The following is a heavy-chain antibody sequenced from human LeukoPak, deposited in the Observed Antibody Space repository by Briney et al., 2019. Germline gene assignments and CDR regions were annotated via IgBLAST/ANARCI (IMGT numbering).Heavy chain of an antibody. Sequence: SETLSLTCAVYGGSFSGYYWSWIRQPPGKGLEWIGEINHSGSTNYNPSLKSRVTISVDTSKNQFSLKLSSVTAADTAVYYCTRDRGQWLVDYWGLGTLVTVSS. CDR2: INHSGST. D-gene: IGHD6-19*01. J-gene: IGHJ4*02. CDR3: TRDRGQWLVDY. CDR1: GGSFSGYY. V-gene: IGHV4-34*01.